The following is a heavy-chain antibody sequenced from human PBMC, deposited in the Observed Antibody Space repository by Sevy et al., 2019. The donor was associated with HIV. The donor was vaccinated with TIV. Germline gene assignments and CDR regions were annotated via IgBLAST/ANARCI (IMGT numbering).Heavy chain of an antibody. J-gene: IGHJ5*02. D-gene: IGHD5-12*01. CDR3: ARAPPVRSGDDSLNWFDP. CDR1: GGSISAYY. V-gene: IGHV4-59*01. Sequence: SETLSLTCTVFGGSISAYYWSWIRQSPGKGLEYIGYIYYTGSTYYNPSLKSRVTISIDTSKNQFSLRLTSVTAADTAMYYCARAPPVRSGDDSLNWFDPWGRGTLVTVS. CDR2: IYYTGST.